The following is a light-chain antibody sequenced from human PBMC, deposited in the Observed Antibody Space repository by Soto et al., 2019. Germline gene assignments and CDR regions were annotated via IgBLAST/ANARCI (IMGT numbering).Light chain of an antibody. V-gene: IGKV1-39*01. CDR1: QNITNY. CDR3: QQNYNYPRT. CDR2: ATS. J-gene: IGKJ5*01. Sequence: DIQMTQSPSSLSASVGDRVTITCRASQNITNYLIWYQQKPGKAPKLLIYATSILQSGVPSRFSGSGSGTDFTLTISSLQPEDFATYYCQQNYNYPRTFGQGTRLEIK.